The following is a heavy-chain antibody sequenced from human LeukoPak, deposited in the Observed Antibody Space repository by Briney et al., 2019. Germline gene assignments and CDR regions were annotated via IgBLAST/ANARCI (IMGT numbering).Heavy chain of an antibody. J-gene: IGHJ5*02. D-gene: IGHD3-10*01. CDR3: ARDSGTTGEVKFDP. CDR1: GGSISSYY. V-gene: IGHV4-4*07. CDR2: IYTSVSI. Sequence: PSETLSLTCTVSGGSISSYYWSWIRQPAGKGLEWIGRIYTSVSITYNPALKSRVSMSVDTSENHFSLKLSSVTAADTAVYYCARDSGTTGEVKFDPWGQGTLVTVSS.